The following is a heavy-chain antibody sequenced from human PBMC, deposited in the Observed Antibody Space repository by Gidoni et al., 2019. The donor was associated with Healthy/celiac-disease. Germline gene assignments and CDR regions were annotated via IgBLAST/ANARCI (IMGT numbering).Heavy chain of an antibody. CDR2: INPNSGGT. D-gene: IGHD1-1*01. CDR1: GYTFTGYY. V-gene: IGHV1-2*02. CDR3: ARPRGGTNRNAFDI. Sequence: QVQLVQSGAEVKKPGASVKVSCKDSGYTFTGYYMHWVRQAPGQGLEWMGWINPNSGGTNYAQKFQGRVTMTRDTAISTAYMELSRLRSDDTAVYYCARPRGGTNRNAFDIWGQGTMVTVSS. J-gene: IGHJ3*02.